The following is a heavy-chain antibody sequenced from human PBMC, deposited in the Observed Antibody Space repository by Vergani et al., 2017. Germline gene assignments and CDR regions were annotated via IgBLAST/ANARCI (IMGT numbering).Heavy chain of an antibody. Sequence: EVQLVESGGGLVQPGGSLRLSCAASGFTFSSYSMNWVRQAPGKGLEGVSYISISSSTIYYADSVKGRFTISRDNAKNSLYLQMNSLRDEDTAVYYCARGWVGYCSSTSCYPYWYFDLWGRGTLVTVSS. CDR1: GFTFSSYS. CDR3: ARGWVGYCSSTSCYPYWYFDL. V-gene: IGHV3-48*02. J-gene: IGHJ2*01. D-gene: IGHD2-2*01. CDR2: ISISSSTI.